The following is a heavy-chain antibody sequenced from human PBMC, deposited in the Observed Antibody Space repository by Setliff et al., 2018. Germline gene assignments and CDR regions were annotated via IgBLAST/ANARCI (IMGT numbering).Heavy chain of an antibody. D-gene: IGHD1-26*01. V-gene: IGHV4-4*08. Sequence: SETLSLTCTVSGGSVSPYFWSWIRQPPGKGLEWIGRLHTSGSTNYNPSLKGRVTISVDTSKNQFSLKLSSVTAADTAVYFCARDNTIVGATDYWGQGTLVTVSS. CDR2: LHTSGST. CDR1: GGSVSPYF. J-gene: IGHJ4*02. CDR3: ARDNTIVGATDY.